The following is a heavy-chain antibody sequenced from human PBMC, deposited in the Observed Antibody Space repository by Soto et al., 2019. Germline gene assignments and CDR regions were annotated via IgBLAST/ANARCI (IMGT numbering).Heavy chain of an antibody. Sequence: SVKVSCKASGGTFSSYAISWVRQAPGQGLEWMGGIIPIFGTANYAQKFQGRVTITADESTSTAYMELSSLSSEDTAVYYCAREGGYCTNGVLCGPSNYFDYWGQGTLVTVSS. J-gene: IGHJ4*02. CDR2: IIPIFGTA. V-gene: IGHV1-69*13. CDR3: AREGGYCTNGVLCGPSNYFDY. CDR1: GGTFSSYA. D-gene: IGHD2-8*01.